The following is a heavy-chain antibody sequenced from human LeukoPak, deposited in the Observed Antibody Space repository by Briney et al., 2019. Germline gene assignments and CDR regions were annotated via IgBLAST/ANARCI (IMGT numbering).Heavy chain of an antibody. D-gene: IGHD1-1*01. Sequence: SETRSLTCAVSGGSITSGAYSWSWIRQPPGKGLEWIGHIYHSGSTYYNPSLKSRVTISVDTSKNQFSLKLNSVTAADTAVYYCARGGTASYFDFWGQGTLVTVSS. CDR1: GGSITSGAYS. CDR3: ARGGTASYFDF. J-gene: IGHJ4*02. CDR2: IYHSGST. V-gene: IGHV4-30-2*01.